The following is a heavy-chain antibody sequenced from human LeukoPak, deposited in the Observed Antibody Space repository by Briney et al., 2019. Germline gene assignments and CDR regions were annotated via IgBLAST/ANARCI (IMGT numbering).Heavy chain of an antibody. CDR1: GGSISIGGYY. CDR2: IYYSGST. CDR3: ARGRKLVPFYSWFDP. J-gene: IGHJ5*02. Sequence: SETLSLTCTVSGGSISIGGYYCSWIRHHPGNGLEWIGYIYYSGSTYYNPSLKSRATISVDTSKNQFSRKLSSVTAADTAVYYCARGRKLVPFYSWFDPWGPGTLVTVSS. V-gene: IGHV4-31*02. D-gene: IGHD6-13*01.